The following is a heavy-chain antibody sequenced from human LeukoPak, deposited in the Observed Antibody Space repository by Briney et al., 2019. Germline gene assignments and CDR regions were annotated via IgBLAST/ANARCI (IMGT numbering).Heavy chain of an antibody. CDR2: ISGSGGDT. V-gene: IGHV3-23*01. J-gene: IGHJ4*02. D-gene: IGHD4-23*01. CDR1: GFTFSSSA. CDR3: AKDLGSVVTPPSLDF. Sequence: PGGSLRLSCAASGFTFSSSAMSWVRQAPGKGLEWVSAISGSGGDTYYADSVKGRFTISRDNSKNTLYLQMSSLRAEDTAVYYCAKDLGSVVTPPSLDFWGQETLVTVSS.